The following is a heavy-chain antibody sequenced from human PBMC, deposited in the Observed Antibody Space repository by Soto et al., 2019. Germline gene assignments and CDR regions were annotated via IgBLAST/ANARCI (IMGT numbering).Heavy chain of an antibody. D-gene: IGHD2-2*02. V-gene: IGHV1-69*13. Sequence: SVKVSCKASGGTFSSYAISWVRQAPGQGLEWMGGIIPIFGTANYAQKFQGRVTITADESTSTAYMELSSLRSEDTAVYYCARGSGYCSSTSCYTVLDYYSYGMDVWGQGTTVTVSS. CDR2: IIPIFGTA. J-gene: IGHJ6*02. CDR3: ARGSGYCSSTSCYTVLDYYSYGMDV. CDR1: GGTFSSYA.